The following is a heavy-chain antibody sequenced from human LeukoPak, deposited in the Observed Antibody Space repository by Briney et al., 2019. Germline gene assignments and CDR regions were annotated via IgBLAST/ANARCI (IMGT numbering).Heavy chain of an antibody. CDR3: ARRGYRNWYFDL. J-gene: IGHJ2*01. D-gene: IGHD5-18*01. Sequence: SETLSLTCTVSGGSISSSSYYWGWIRQPPGKGLEWIGSIYYSGSTCYNPSLKSRVTISVDTSKNQFSLKLSSVTAADTAVYYCARRGYRNWYFDLWGRGTLVTVSS. V-gene: IGHV4-39*01. CDR2: IYYSGST. CDR1: GGSISSSSYY.